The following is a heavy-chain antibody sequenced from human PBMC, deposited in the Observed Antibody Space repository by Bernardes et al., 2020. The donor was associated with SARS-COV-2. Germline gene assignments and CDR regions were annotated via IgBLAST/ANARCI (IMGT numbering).Heavy chain of an antibody. V-gene: IGHV3-7*02. Sequence: GGSLRHSCAASGFTYSRYWMRWPRQAPGKGLEWVANINQDGSQRNYVDSVRGRFTISRDNAANSLFLQLNSLRDEDTAIYYFAQRPSSSFDNWGQGTLVTVSS. D-gene: IGHD6-13*01. CDR3: AQRPSSSFDN. CDR2: INQDGSQR. CDR1: GFTYSRYW. J-gene: IGHJ4*02.